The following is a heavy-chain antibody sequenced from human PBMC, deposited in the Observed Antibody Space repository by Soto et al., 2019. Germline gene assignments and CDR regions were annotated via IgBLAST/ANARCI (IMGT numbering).Heavy chain of an antibody. CDR3: TRETVAGITGLDY. CDR1: GFNVGAFA. J-gene: IGHJ4*02. V-gene: IGHV3-23*01. D-gene: IGHD1-20*01. Sequence: GSLRLSCAASGFNVGAFAVNWVRQAPGKGLEWVSGISVSDALIYYADSVRGRFSISRDASENILYLQMNSLRVDDTALYYCTRETVAGITGLDYWGPGTLVTVSS. CDR2: ISVSDALI.